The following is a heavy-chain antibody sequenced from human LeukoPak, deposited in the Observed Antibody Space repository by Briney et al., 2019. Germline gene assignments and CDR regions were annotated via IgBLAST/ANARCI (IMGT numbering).Heavy chain of an antibody. CDR2: TYYRSKWYN. CDR1: GDSVSSNSAA. D-gene: IGHD3-10*01. Sequence: SQTLSLTCAISGDSVSSNSAAWNWIRQSPSRGLEWLGRTYYRSKWYNDYAVSVKSRITINPDTSKNQFSLQLNSVTPEDTAVYYCAREGLWFGELLTSWFDPWGQGTLVTVSS. CDR3: AREGLWFGELLTSWFDP. J-gene: IGHJ5*02. V-gene: IGHV6-1*01.